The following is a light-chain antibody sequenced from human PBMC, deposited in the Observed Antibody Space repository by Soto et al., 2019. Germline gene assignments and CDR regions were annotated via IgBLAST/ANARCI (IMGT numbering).Light chain of an antibody. CDR2: EVS. J-gene: IGLJ2*01. CDR3: SSYAGSNIVV. V-gene: IGLV2-8*01. CDR1: SSDVGGYNY. Sequence: QSALTQPPSASGSPGQSVTISCTGTSSDVGGYNYVSWYQQHPGKAPKLILYEVSKRPSGVPDRFSGSKSGNTASLTVSGLPAEDEADYYCSSYAGSNIVVFGGGIKVTVL.